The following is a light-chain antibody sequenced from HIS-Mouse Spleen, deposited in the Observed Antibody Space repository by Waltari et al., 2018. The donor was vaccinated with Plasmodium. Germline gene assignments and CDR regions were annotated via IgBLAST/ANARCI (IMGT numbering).Light chain of an antibody. CDR3: CSYAGSYTFEV. J-gene: IGLJ3*02. V-gene: IGLV2-11*01. CDR2: DVS. Sequence: QSALTQPRTVSGSPGQSVTISCTATSSDVGGYNSSSWYQQHQGKAPKLMIYDVSQRPSGVPDRFSGSKSGNTASLTISGLQAEDEADYYCCSYAGSYTFEVFGGGTKLTVL. CDR1: SSDVGGYNS.